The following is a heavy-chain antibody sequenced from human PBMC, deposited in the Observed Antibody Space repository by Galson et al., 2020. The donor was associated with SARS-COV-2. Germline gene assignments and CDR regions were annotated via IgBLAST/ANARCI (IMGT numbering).Heavy chain of an antibody. CDR2: ILYDGSNK. D-gene: IGHD6-19*01. CDR3: ARNVGSGWYYLDY. Sequence: TGGSLRLSCAASGFTFSSYAMHWVRQAPGKGLEWVAVILYDGSNKYYADSVKGRFTISRDNSKNTLYLQMNSLRAEDTAVYYCARNVGSGWYYLDYWGQGTLVTVSS. CDR1: GFTFSSYA. J-gene: IGHJ4*02. V-gene: IGHV3-30-3*01.